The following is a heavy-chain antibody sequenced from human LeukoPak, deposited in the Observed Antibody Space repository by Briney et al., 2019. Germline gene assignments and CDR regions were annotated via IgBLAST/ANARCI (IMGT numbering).Heavy chain of an antibody. V-gene: IGHV4-59*01. D-gene: IGHD3-9*01. J-gene: IGHJ6*03. CDR3: ARAKGYDILTGSYYYYMDV. CDR2: IYYSGST. Sequence: PSETLSLTRTVSGGSISSYYWSWIRQPPGKGLEWIGYIYYSGSTNYNPSLKSRVTISVDTSKNQFSLKLSSVTAADTAVYYCARAKGYDILTGSYYYYMDVWGKGTTVTVSS. CDR1: GGSISSYY.